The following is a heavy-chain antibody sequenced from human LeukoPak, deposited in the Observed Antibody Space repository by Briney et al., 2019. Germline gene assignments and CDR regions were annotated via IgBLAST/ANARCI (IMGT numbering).Heavy chain of an antibody. CDR3: TTYTMGAFDS. CDR1: GFTFSNAW. Sequence: GGSLRLSRAASGFTFSNAWMTWVRQAPGKGLEWVGRIKSKSDGGTTDYDEPVKGRFAISRDDSKNTVYLQMNSLKTEDTAMFYCTTYTMGAFDSWGQGTLVTVSS. D-gene: IGHD3-10*01. CDR2: IKSKSDGGTT. J-gene: IGHJ4*02. V-gene: IGHV3-15*01.